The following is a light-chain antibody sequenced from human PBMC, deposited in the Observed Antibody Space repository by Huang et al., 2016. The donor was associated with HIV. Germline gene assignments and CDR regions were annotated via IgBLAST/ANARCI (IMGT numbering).Light chain of an antibody. V-gene: IGKV1-5*03. CDR3: QQYNSYSGGT. J-gene: IGKJ5*01. CDR1: QSISSW. Sequence: DIQMTQSPSTLSASVGDRVTIPCRASQSISSWLAWYQQKPGKAPKLLIYKAASLESGVPSKCSSSGSGTEFTLTTSSLQPDEFATYYCQQYNSYSGGTFGQGTRLEIK. CDR2: KAA.